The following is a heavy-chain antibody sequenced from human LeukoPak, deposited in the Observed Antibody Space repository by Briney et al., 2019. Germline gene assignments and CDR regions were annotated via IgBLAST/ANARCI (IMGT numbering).Heavy chain of an antibody. CDR2: ISTSGRHT. V-gene: IGHV3-11*06. Sequence: PRGSLRLSCAASGFNLSDYYMSWIRQAPGKGLQWVSYISTSGRHTNYADSVKGRFTISRDNAKNPLFLQMNSLRAEDTAVYYCARGYCSGGSCLAFDYWGQGTLVTVSS. CDR1: GFNLSDYY. CDR3: ARGYCSGGSCLAFDY. J-gene: IGHJ4*02. D-gene: IGHD2-15*01.